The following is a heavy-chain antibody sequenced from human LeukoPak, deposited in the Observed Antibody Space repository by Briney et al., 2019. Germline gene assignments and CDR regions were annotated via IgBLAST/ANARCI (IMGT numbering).Heavy chain of an antibody. D-gene: IGHD1-7*01. CDR1: GFTFSSYW. CDR3: ARASNRNSINFDY. V-gene: IGHV3-74*01. Sequence: PGGSLRLSCAAPGFTFSSYWMHWVRQAPGKGLVWVSRLNSDGSSTSYADSVKGRFTISRDNAETTLHLQMNNLSAEDTAVYYCARASNRNSINFDYWGQGALVTVSS. CDR2: LNSDGSST. J-gene: IGHJ4*02.